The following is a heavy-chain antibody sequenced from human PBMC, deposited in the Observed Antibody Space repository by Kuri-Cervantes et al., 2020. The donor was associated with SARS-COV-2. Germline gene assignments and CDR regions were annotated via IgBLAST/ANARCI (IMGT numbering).Heavy chain of an antibody. Sequence: ASVKVSCKASGYTFTSYYMHWVRQAPGQGLEWMGIINPSGGSTSYAQKFQGRVTMTRDTSTSTVYMELSSLRSEDTAVYYCARGKDVVVVAANSWSYGDYVWEFNYWGQGTLVTVSS. D-gene: IGHD2-15*01. CDR3: ARGKDVVVVAANSWSYGDYVWEFNY. CDR2: INPSGGST. V-gene: IGHV1-46*01. J-gene: IGHJ4*02. CDR1: GYTFTSYY.